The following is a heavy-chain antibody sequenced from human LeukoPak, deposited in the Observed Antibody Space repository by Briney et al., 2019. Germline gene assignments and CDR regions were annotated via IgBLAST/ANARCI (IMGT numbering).Heavy chain of an antibody. CDR1: GYTFTSYG. CDR3: ARAHTPTEPNLKYYYYYMDV. Sequence: ASVKVSCKASGYTFTSYGISWVRQAPGQGLEWMGGIIPIFGTANYAQKFQGRVTITADESTSTAYMELSSLRSEDTAVYYCARAHTPTEPNLKYYYYYMDVWGKGTTVTISS. V-gene: IGHV1-69*13. D-gene: IGHD1-14*01. J-gene: IGHJ6*03. CDR2: IIPIFGTA.